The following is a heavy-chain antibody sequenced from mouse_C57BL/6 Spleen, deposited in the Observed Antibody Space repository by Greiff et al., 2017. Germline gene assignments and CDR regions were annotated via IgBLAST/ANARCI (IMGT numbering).Heavy chain of an antibody. CDR1: GYAFSSYW. CDR3: ASPSYGSSPLFAY. J-gene: IGHJ3*01. CDR2: IYPGDGDT. D-gene: IGHD1-1*01. V-gene: IGHV1-80*01. Sequence: QVQLKQSGAELVKPGASVKISCKASGYAFSSYWMNWVKQRPGKGLEWIGQIYPGDGDTNYNGKFKGKATLTADKSSSTAYMQLSSLTSEDSAVYFCASPSYGSSPLFAYWGQGTLVTVSA.